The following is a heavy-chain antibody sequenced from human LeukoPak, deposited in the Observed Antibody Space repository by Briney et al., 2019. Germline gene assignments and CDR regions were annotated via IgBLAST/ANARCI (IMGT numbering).Heavy chain of an antibody. Sequence: ASVKVSCKTSGYPFTSFDIHWVRLAAGHGLEWMSWMNPNSENRGYAQKFQGRVTMTTDTSIDTAYMELSSLTFDDTAIYYCARGRGWGILDSWGQGNLVTVSS. CDR2: MNPNSENR. CDR3: ARGRGWGILDS. D-gene: IGHD6-19*01. J-gene: IGHJ4*02. CDR1: GYPFTSFD. V-gene: IGHV1-8*01.